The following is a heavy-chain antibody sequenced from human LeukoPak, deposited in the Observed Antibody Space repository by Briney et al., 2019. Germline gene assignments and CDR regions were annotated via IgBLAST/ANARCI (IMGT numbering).Heavy chain of an antibody. CDR2: TSWNGGST. Sequence: GGSLRLSCAASGFTFDDYAMTWVRQAPGKGLEWVSYTSWNGGSTSYADSVKGRFTISRDNADKSLYLQMNSLRAKDTALYYCARKFGDSCFNWGQGTLVTVSS. J-gene: IGHJ4*02. V-gene: IGHV3-20*04. D-gene: IGHD2-15*01. CDR3: ARKFGDSCFN. CDR1: GFTFDDYA.